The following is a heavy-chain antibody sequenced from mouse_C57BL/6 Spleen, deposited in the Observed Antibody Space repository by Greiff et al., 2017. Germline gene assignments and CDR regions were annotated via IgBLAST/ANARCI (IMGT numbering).Heavy chain of an antibody. CDR2: IYPGSGST. V-gene: IGHV1-55*01. D-gene: IGHD3-2*02. J-gene: IGHJ3*01. CDR1: GYTFTSYW. Sequence: QVQLQQPGAELVKPGASAKMSCKASGYTFTSYWITWVKQRPGQGLEWIGDIYPGSGSTNYNEKFKSKATLTVDTSSSTAYMQLSSLTSEDSAVYYCARSGAQATWAYWGQGTLVTVSA. CDR3: ARSGAQATWAY.